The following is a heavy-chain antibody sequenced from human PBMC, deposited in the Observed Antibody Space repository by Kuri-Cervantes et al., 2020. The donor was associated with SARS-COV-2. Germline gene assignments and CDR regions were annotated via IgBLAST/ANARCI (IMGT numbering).Heavy chain of an antibody. CDR2: IYSGGTT. CDR3: AREAFGYCSGGSCYSHY. J-gene: IGHJ4*02. V-gene: IGHV3-53*01. CDR1: GFTVSTNY. Sequence: GESLKISCAASGFTVSTNYMSWVRQAPGKELEWVSIIYSGGTTYYADSVKGRFTISRDNAKNSLYLQMNSPRAEDTAVYYCAREAFGYCSGGSCYSHYWGQGTLVTVSS. D-gene: IGHD2-15*01.